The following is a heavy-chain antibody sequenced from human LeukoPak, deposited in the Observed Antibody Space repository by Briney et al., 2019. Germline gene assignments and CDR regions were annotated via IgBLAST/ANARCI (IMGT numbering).Heavy chain of an antibody. CDR1: GGTFSSYA. V-gene: IGHV1-18*01. D-gene: IGHD1-14*01. J-gene: IGHJ4*02. Sequence: GASVKVSCKASGGTFSSYAISWVRQAPGQGLEWMGWISAYNGNTNYAQKLQGRVTMTTDTSTSTAYMELRSLRSDDTAVYYCARDTHGSALLWEPKYYFDYWGQGTLVTVSS. CDR2: ISAYNGNT. CDR3: ARDTHGSALLWEPKYYFDY.